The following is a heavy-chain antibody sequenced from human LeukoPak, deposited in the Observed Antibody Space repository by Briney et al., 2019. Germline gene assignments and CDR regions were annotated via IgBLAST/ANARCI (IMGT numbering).Heavy chain of an antibody. CDR2: IYTSGST. V-gene: IGHV4-4*07. Sequence: SETLSLTCAVYGGSFSGYYWSWIRQPAGKGLEWIGRIYTSGSTNYNPSLKSRVTISVDTSKNQFSLKLSSVTAADTAVYYCARDQYYDFWSGYSDYYYYYMDVWGKGTTVTVSS. CDR3: ARDQYYDFWSGYSDYYYYYMDV. CDR1: GGSFSGYY. J-gene: IGHJ6*03. D-gene: IGHD3-3*01.